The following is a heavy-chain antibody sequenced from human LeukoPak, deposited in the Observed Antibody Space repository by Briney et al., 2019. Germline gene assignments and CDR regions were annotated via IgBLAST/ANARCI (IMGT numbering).Heavy chain of an antibody. J-gene: IGHJ4*02. D-gene: IGHD1-26*01. V-gene: IGHV4-4*02. CDR3: ARVLYSGSYFFDY. CDR1: GGSISSSNW. Sequence: SETLSLTCAVSGGSISSSNWWSWVRQPPGKGLEWIGEIYHSGSTNYNPSLKSRVTTSVDKSRNQFSLQLSSVTAADTAVYYCARVLYSGSYFFDYWGQGTLVTVSS. CDR2: IYHSGST.